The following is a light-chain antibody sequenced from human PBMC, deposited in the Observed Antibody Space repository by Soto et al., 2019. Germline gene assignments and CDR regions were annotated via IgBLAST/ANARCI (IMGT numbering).Light chain of an antibody. CDR3: QQYDNLPPT. CDR2: YAS. V-gene: IGKV3D-15*01. CDR1: QSVRTN. J-gene: IGKJ3*01. Sequence: EVMMTQFPDTVSVTAGETVTLSCGASQSVRTNLAWYQQRPGQAPRLLIHYASTRASDIPARFSGSGSGTNFTLAISSLQSEDIATYYCQQYDNLPPTFGPGTKVDIK.